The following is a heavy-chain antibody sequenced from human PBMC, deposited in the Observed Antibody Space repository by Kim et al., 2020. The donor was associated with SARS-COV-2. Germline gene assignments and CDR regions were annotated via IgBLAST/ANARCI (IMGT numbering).Heavy chain of an antibody. CDR1: GYTFTGYY. V-gene: IGHV1-2*02. CDR2: INPNSGGT. D-gene: IGHD6-13*01. J-gene: IGHJ6*02. Sequence: ASVKVSCKASGYTFTGYYMHWVRQAPGQGLEWMGWINPNSGGTNYAQKFQGRVTMTRDTSISTAYMELSRLRSDDTAVYYCARDSSSWGLRYYYYGMDVWGQGTTVTVSS. CDR3: ARDSSSWGLRYYYYGMDV.